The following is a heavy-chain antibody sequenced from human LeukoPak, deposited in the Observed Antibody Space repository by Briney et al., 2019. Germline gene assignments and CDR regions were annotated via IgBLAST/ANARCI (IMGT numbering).Heavy chain of an antibody. Sequence: PSETLSLTCTVSGGSISSYYWSWIRQPPGKGLEWIGYIYYSGSTNYNPSLKSRVTISVDTSKNQFSLKLSSVTAADTAVYYCARGGGSSGSWDYFDYWGQGTLVTVSS. CDR2: IYYSGST. CDR1: GGSISSYY. D-gene: IGHD6-19*01. CDR3: ARGGGSSGSWDYFDY. J-gene: IGHJ4*02. V-gene: IGHV4-59*01.